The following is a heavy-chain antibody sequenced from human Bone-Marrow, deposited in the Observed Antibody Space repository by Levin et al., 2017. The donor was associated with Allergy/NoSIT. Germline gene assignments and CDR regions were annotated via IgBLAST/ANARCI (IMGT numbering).Heavy chain of an antibody. V-gene: IGHV4-39*02. CDR2: SYYTGRT. CDR3: ARRGVVASTWFNYYGIDV. J-gene: IGHJ6*02. CDR1: GGSITSNNES. D-gene: IGHD2-15*01. Sequence: PSETLSLTCTVSGGSITSNNESWNRIRQPPGKGLEWIGSSYYTGRTYYNPSLKGRITVSTDTYKNHFSLRLNSVTAADTAAYYCARRGVVASTWFNYYGIDVWGQGTTVSVSS.